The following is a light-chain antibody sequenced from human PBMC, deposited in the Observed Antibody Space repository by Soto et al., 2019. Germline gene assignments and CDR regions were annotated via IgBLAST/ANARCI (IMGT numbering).Light chain of an antibody. Sequence: VLTQPPSAAGTPGQRATISCCGSNSNIGSDIVNCYQLLPGAAPEVLINTTNQRPSGVPERFSGSKSGTSASLAISGLQSEDEANSSCATWDGGLSGPFVFGTGTKVTVL. CDR1: NSNIGSDI. CDR3: ATWDGGLSGPFV. V-gene: IGLV1-44*01. CDR2: TTN. J-gene: IGLJ1*01.